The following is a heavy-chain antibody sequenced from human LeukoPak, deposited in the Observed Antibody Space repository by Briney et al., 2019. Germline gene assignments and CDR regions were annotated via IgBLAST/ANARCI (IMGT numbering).Heavy chain of an antibody. J-gene: IGHJ4*02. CDR2: IWYDGSNK. Sequence: GRSLRLSCAASGFTFSSYGMHWVRQAPGKGLEWVAVIWYDGSNKYYADSVKGRFTISRDNSKNTLYLQMNSLRAEDTAVYYCAREDGQIPFDYWGQGTLVTVSS. V-gene: IGHV3-33*01. CDR3: AREDGQIPFDY. CDR1: GFTFSSYG.